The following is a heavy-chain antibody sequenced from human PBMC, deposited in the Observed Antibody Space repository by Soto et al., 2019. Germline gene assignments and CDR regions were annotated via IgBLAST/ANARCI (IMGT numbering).Heavy chain of an antibody. CDR2: INHSGST. V-gene: IGHV4-34*01. J-gene: IGHJ6*03. Sequence: SETLSLTCAVYGGSFSGYYWSWIRQPSGKGLEWIGEINHSGSTNYNPSLKSQVTISVDTSKNQFSLKLSSVTAADTAVYYCASRDYYYMDVWGKGTTVTVSS. CDR3: ASRDYYYMDV. CDR1: GGSFSGYY.